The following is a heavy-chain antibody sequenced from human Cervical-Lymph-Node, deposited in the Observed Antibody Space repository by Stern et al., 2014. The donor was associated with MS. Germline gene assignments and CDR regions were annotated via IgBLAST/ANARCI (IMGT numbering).Heavy chain of an antibody. CDR2: ISADGTLK. J-gene: IGHJ5*02. CDR1: GFTFSAYG. D-gene: IGHD1-20*01. Sequence: VQLVESGGGVVQPGRSLRLSCAASGFTFSAYGMHWVRQAPGKGLEWVAVISADGTLKFYADSVQGRFTITRDNYKNTLYLQMNSLKAEDTAVYYCAKGDNWKRLNPWGQGTLVTVSS. CDR3: AKGDNWKRLNP. V-gene: IGHV3-30*18.